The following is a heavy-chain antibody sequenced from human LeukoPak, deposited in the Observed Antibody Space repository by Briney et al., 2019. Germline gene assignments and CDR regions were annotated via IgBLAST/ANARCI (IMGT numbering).Heavy chain of an antibody. Sequence: SETLSLTCTVSGGSISSYYWSWIRQPAGKGLEWIGRMHTSGSTNYNPSLKSRVTMSVDTSKNQFSLKLSSVTAADTAVYYCASYVDTAMVFDYWGQGTLVTVSS. D-gene: IGHD5-18*01. V-gene: IGHV4-4*07. CDR2: MHTSGST. CDR3: ASYVDTAMVFDY. CDR1: GGSISSYY. J-gene: IGHJ4*02.